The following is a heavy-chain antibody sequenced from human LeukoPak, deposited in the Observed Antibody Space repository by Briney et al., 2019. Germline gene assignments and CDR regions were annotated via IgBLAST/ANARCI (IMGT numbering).Heavy chain of an antibody. CDR3: AKKDYYYMDV. V-gene: IGHV4-39*07. Sequence: SETLSLTCTVSGGSISSSSYYWGWIRQPPGKGLEWIGSIYYSGSTYYNPSLKSRVTISVDKSKNQFSLKLNSVTAADTAVYYCAKKDYYYMDVWGKGTTVTISS. CDR1: GGSISSSSYY. J-gene: IGHJ6*03. CDR2: IYYSGST.